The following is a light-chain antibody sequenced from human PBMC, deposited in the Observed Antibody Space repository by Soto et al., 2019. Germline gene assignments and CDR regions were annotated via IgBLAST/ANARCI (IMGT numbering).Light chain of an antibody. Sequence: QSALTQPPSASGSPGQSVTISCTGTSSDVGGYNYVSWYQHHPGKAPKLLIYEVTKRPSGVPDRFSGSKSGNTASLTVSGLQAEDEADYYCNSYGGSSINLVFGTGNKVTVL. CDR3: NSYGGSSINLV. V-gene: IGLV2-8*01. J-gene: IGLJ1*01. CDR1: SSDVGGYNY. CDR2: EVT.